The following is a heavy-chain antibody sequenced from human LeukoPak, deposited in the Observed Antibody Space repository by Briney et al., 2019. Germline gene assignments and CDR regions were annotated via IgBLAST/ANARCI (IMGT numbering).Heavy chain of an antibody. CDR2: IFPIFGTP. CDR3: AIAVAGTSGYWFDP. J-gene: IGHJ5*02. D-gene: IGHD6-19*01. V-gene: IGHV1-69*06. Sequence: SVKVSCKTSGGTFSSYAIIWVRQAPGQGLEWMGGIFPIFGTPKYAQKFQGRVTITADKSTSTAYMELSSLRFEDTAVYYCAIAVAGTSGYWFDPWGQGSLVTVSS. CDR1: GGTFSSYA.